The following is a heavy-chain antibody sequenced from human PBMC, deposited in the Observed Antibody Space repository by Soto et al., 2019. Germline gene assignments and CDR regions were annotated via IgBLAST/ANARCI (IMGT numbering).Heavy chain of an antibody. CDR1: GYTFTSYG. Sequence: ASVKVSCKASGYTFTSYGISWVRQAPGQGLEWMGWISAYNGNTNYAQKLQGRVTMTTDTSTSTAYMELRSLRSDDTAVYCCARDKRGMSYYYDSSGYYPFDYWGQGTLVTVSS. J-gene: IGHJ4*02. CDR3: ARDKRGMSYYYDSSGYYPFDY. CDR2: ISAYNGNT. V-gene: IGHV1-18*01. D-gene: IGHD3-22*01.